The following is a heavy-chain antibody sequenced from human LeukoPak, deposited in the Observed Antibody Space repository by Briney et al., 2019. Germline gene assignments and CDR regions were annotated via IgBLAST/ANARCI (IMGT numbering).Heavy chain of an antibody. Sequence: GVSLRLSCAASGFTFSSYSMNWVRQAPGKGLEWLSAISISGDDTYYADSVKGRFTISRDNSKNTLYLQMNSLSADDTAMYYCANEIRPNDYWGQGTLVTVSS. CDR2: ISISGDDT. CDR1: GFTFSSYS. V-gene: IGHV3-23*01. CDR3: ANEIRPNDY. J-gene: IGHJ4*02. D-gene: IGHD4-17*01.